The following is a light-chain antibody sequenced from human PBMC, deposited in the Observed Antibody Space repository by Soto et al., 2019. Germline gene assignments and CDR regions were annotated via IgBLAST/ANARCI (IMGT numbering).Light chain of an antibody. Sequence: DIQMTQSPSTLSASVGDRVTITCRASQSISSWLAWYQQKPGRAPNLLTYDASTLEAGVPPRFSGRGSGTQFTLTINSLQPDDFATYYCQHYTSYPYAFGQGTKVDIK. V-gene: IGKV1-5*01. CDR3: QHYTSYPYA. CDR1: QSISSW. CDR2: DAS. J-gene: IGKJ2*01.